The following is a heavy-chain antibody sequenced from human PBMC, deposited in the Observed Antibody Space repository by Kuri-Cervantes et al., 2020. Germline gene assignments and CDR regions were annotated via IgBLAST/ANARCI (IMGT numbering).Heavy chain of an antibody. Sequence: GGSLRLSCAASGFTFSSYNMNWVRQAPGKGLEWVSHIRSSSSTMYYADSVKGRFTISRDNAKNSLYLQMNTLRAEDTAVYYCAKSYCSSTTCQAAHWGQGTLVTVSS. V-gene: IGHV3-48*01. CDR1: GFTFSSYN. CDR3: AKSYCSSTTCQAAH. CDR2: IRSSSSTM. D-gene: IGHD2-2*01. J-gene: IGHJ4*02.